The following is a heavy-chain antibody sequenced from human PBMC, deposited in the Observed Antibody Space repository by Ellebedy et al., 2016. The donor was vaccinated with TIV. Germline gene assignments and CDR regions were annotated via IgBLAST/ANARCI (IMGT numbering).Heavy chain of an antibody. CDR3: TRPARDWSGFSTGH. CDR2: INTDGTYT. Sequence: GESLKISXEASGFAFNTYWIHWVRQTPGKGLVWVSSINTDGTYTNYAASVEGRFTISRDNAKNTVTLQMDSLRADDAGIYYCTRPARDWSGFSTGHWGRGTPVTVSS. D-gene: IGHD3-3*01. CDR1: GFAFNTYW. V-gene: IGHV3-74*01. J-gene: IGHJ4*02.